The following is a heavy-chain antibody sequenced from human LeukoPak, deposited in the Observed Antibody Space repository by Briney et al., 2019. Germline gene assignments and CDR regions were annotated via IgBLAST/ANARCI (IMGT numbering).Heavy chain of an antibody. J-gene: IGHJ1*01. CDR3: ARVGSSWSWFQH. CDR2: IYTSGST. CDR1: GGSISSGSYY. Sequence: PSETLSLTCTVSGGSISSGSYYWSWIRQPAGKGLEWIGRIYTSGSTNYNPSLKSRVTISVDTSKNQFSLKLSSVTAADTAVYYCARVGSSWSWFQHWGQGTLVTVSS. V-gene: IGHV4-61*02. D-gene: IGHD6-13*01.